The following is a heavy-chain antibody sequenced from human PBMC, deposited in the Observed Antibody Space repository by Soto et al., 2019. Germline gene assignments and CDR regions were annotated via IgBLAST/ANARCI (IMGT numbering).Heavy chain of an antibody. V-gene: IGHV5-51*01. CDR3: ARAIGYCSSSSCYTFDY. CDR1: GYSFNTYW. Sequence: GESLKISCKGSGYSFNTYWIGWVRQMPGKGLEWMGIIYPVNSDTRYSPSFQGQVTISVDKSSSTANMQWSSLKASDTAMYYCARAIGYCSSSSCYTFDYWGQGTLVTVSS. CDR2: IYPVNSDT. J-gene: IGHJ4*02. D-gene: IGHD2-2*02.